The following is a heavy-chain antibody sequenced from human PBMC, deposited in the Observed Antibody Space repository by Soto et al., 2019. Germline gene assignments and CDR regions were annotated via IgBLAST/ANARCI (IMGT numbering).Heavy chain of an antibody. J-gene: IGHJ4*02. CDR3: ARGPVVVAPFDY. V-gene: IGHV4-34*01. CDR2: INHSGRT. Sequence: QVQLQQWGAGLLKPSETLSLTCAVYGGSFSGYYWSWIRQPPGKGLGWIGEINHSGRTNYNTSLKGRVTISEDTSKNQFSLMLSSVTAADTAVYYCARGPVVVAPFDYWGQGTLVTVSS. D-gene: IGHD2-15*01. CDR1: GGSFSGYY.